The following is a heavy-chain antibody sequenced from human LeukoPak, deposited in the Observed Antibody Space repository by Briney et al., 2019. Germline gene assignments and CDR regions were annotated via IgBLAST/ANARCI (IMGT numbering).Heavy chain of an antibody. CDR3: ARSRVLRYFDWSFDY. J-gene: IGHJ4*02. D-gene: IGHD3-9*01. V-gene: IGHV4-61*05. Sequence: SETLSLTCTVSGGSISSSSYYWGWIRQPPGKGLEWIGYIYYSGSTNYNPSLKSRVTISVDTSKNQFSLKLSSVTAADTAVYYCARSRVLRYFDWSFDYWGQGTLVTVSS. CDR1: GGSISSSSYY. CDR2: IYYSGST.